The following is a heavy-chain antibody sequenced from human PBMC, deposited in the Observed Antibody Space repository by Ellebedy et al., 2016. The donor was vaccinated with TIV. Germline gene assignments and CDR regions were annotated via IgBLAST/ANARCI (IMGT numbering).Heavy chain of an antibody. D-gene: IGHD5-18*01. V-gene: IGHV1-24*01. CDR2: FDPEDGET. Sequence: AASVKVSCKVSGHTLTELSMHWVRQAPGKGLEWMGGFDPEDGETIYAQKFQGRVTMTEDTSTDTAYMELSSLRSEDTAVYYCATGPGYSYGYCLDYWGQGTQVTVSS. CDR1: GHTLTELS. J-gene: IGHJ4*02. CDR3: ATGPGYSYGYCLDY.